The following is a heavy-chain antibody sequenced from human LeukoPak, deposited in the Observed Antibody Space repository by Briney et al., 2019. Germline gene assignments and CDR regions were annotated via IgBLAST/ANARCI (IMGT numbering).Heavy chain of an antibody. J-gene: IGHJ4*02. CDR1: GYTFSSYD. D-gene: IGHD6-6*01. CDR2: MNPNSGNT. Sequence: ASVKLSCTAAGYTFSSYDINWGRQATGQGLEWLGWMNPNSGNTAYAQKFQGRVTMSRDTSISTAYMELSSLRSEDTAVYYCTRLQKYSRPLDYWGQGTLVTVSS. CDR3: TRLQKYSRPLDY. V-gene: IGHV1-8*02.